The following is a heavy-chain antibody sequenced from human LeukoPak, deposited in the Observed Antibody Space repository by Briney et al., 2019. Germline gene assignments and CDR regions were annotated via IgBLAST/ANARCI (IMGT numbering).Heavy chain of an antibody. Sequence: PGGSLRLSCAASGFTFDDYGMSWVRQAPGTGLEWVSGISWNSGSIGYADSVKGRFTISRDNAKISLYLQMNSLRAEDTALYYCAKTKSSADDAFDIWGQGTMVTVSS. CDR3: AKTKSSADDAFDI. V-gene: IGHV3-9*01. D-gene: IGHD3-22*01. J-gene: IGHJ3*02. CDR1: GFTFDDYG. CDR2: ISWNSGSI.